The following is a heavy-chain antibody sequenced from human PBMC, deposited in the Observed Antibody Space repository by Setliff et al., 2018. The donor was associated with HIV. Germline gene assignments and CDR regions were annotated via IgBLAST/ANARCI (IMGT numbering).Heavy chain of an antibody. Sequence: SETLSLTCTVSGGSINSGGYYWNWIRQPAGKGLEWIGHIYISGSTNYSPSLKSRVSISVDTSKNQFSLKLNSVTAADTAVYYCAREGYYGSRGWFAPWGQGTLVTVSS. V-gene: IGHV4-61*09. J-gene: IGHJ5*02. CDR2: IYISGST. CDR1: GGSINSGGYY. CDR3: AREGYYGSRGWFAP. D-gene: IGHD3-10*01.